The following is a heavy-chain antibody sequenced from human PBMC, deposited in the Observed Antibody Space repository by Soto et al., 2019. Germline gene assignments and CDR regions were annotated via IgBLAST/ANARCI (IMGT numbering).Heavy chain of an antibody. V-gene: IGHV4-31*03. CDR3: ARLRIETNNYKWFHP. Sequence: SETLSLTCSVSGAALNSGNYYWSWIRQVPGKGLEWIGHIYVTGAVDYNPSLRDRITISQDTSERQFSLNLRLVTAADTAVYYCARLRIETNNYKWFHPRGPGTLVTVS. CDR1: GAALNSGNYY. J-gene: IGHJ5*02. D-gene: IGHD1-20*01. CDR2: IYVTGAV.